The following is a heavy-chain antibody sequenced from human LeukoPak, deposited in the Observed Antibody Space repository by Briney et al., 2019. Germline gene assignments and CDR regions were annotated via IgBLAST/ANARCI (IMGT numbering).Heavy chain of an antibody. J-gene: IGHJ4*02. CDR1: GYTFTDYD. CDR2: INPKSGRT. CDR3: ARETSSRFFDY. Sequence: ASVTVSCKTSGYTFTDYDINWVRQAPGQGLEWMGWINPKSGRTGYAQKFQGRVTFTRNTSISTTYMELNNLRSDDTAVFYCARETSSRFFDYWGQGTLLTVSS. V-gene: IGHV1-8*03.